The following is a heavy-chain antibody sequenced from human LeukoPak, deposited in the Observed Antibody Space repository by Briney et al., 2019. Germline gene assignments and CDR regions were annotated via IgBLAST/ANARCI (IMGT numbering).Heavy chain of an antibody. J-gene: IGHJ4*02. D-gene: IGHD3-10*01. CDR1: GFTFTSTS. Sequence: PGGSLRLSCAASGFTFTSTSMHWVRQAPGKGLEWVAVISYDGSNKYYADSVKGRFTISRDNAKNSLYLQMNSLRDEDTAVYYCARSYGGRNYFDYWGQGTLVTVSS. V-gene: IGHV3-30*03. CDR3: ARSYGGRNYFDY. CDR2: ISYDGSNK.